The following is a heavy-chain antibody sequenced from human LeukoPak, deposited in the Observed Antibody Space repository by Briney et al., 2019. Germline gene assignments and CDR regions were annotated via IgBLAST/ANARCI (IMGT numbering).Heavy chain of an antibody. Sequence: SQTLSLTCAISGDSVSSNSVTWNWIRQSPSRGLEWPGRTYYRSTWYNDYAVSVRGRITVNPDTSKNQFSLHLNSVAPEDTAVYYCARRLTQYDCFDPWGQGILVTVSS. D-gene: IGHD2-2*01. CDR2: TYYRSTWYN. CDR3: ARRLTQYDCFDP. CDR1: GDSVSSNSVT. J-gene: IGHJ5*02. V-gene: IGHV6-1*01.